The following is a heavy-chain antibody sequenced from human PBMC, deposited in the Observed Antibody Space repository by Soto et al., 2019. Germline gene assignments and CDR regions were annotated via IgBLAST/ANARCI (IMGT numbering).Heavy chain of an antibody. V-gene: IGHV4-59*01. Sequence: SETLSLTCSVGDGSISRCYSSWIRQTPGKGLEWIGYIYYSGSTNYNPSLKSRVTISVDTSKNQFSLKLSSVTAADTAVYYCARGHVGGYSVGFDIWGQGTMVTVS. J-gene: IGHJ3*02. CDR2: IYYSGST. CDR3: ARGHVGGYSVGFDI. CDR1: DGSISRCY. D-gene: IGHD6-25*01.